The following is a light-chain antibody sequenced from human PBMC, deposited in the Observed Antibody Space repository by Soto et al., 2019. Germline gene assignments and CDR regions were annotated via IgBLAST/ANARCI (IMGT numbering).Light chain of an antibody. J-gene: IGKJ2*01. CDR1: QSVCSNY. V-gene: IGKV3-20*01. Sequence: EIVLTQSPGTLSLSPGERATLSCRASQSVCSNYLAWYQQKPGQAPRLLIYGASSRATGIPDRFSGTGSGKDFTLTISRLEPEDFAVYYCQQYGGSPYTFGQGTKLEIK. CDR3: QQYGGSPYT. CDR2: GAS.